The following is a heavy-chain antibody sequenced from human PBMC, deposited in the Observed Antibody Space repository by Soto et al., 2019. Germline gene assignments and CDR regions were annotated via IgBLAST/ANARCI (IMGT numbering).Heavy chain of an antibody. J-gene: IGHJ4*02. Sequence: QVQLVESGGGLVEPGGSLRLSCAASGFTFSDYYMSWIRQAPGKGLEWVTYISSSGSTIYYADPVKGRFTISRDNATTSVYLQMNRLRAQDTAVDYCARGQGDILTVCAYWGQGTLVTVSS. CDR3: ARGQGDILTVCAY. CDR1: GFTFSDYY. V-gene: IGHV3-11*01. D-gene: IGHD3-9*01. CDR2: ISSSGSTI.